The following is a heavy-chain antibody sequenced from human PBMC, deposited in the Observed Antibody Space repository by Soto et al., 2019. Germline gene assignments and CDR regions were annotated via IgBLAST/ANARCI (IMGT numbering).Heavy chain of an antibody. J-gene: IGHJ6*03. CDR1: GFAFSNNW. CDR2: IKSDGSST. V-gene: IGHV3-74*01. CDR3: ASYYYFCYMDV. Sequence: VQLVESGGGLVQPGGSLRLSCAASGFAFSNNWMHWVRQAPGKGLEWVSRIKSDGSSTNYADSVKGRFTISRDNTKNTQYLQMSGLGAGDTAIYYCASYYYFCYMDVWGKGTTVTVSS.